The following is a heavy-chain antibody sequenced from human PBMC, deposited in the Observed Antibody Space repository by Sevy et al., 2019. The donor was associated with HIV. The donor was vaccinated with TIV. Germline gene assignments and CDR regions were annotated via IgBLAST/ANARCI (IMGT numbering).Heavy chain of an antibody. CDR2: IDPSDSYT. V-gene: IGHV5-10-1*01. Sequence: GESLKISCKGSGYSYTSNWISWVRQMPGKGLEWMGRIDPSDSYTNYSPSFQGHVTISADKSISTAYLQWSSLKASDTAMYYCARLSSGSNYYYYYMDVWGKGTTVTVSS. CDR1: GYSYTSNW. CDR3: ARLSSGSNYYYYYMDV. D-gene: IGHD6-19*01. J-gene: IGHJ6*03.